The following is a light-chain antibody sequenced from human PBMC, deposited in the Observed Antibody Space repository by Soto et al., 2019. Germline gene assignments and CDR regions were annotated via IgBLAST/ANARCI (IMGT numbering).Light chain of an antibody. J-gene: IGLJ2*01. CDR1: SSDVGGYNY. V-gene: IGLV2-14*01. Sequence: QSVQTQPASVSRSPGQSITISCTGTSSDVGGYNYVSWYQQHPGKAPKLMIYDVSNRPSGVSNRFSDSKSGNTASLTISGLQAEDEAHYYCSSYTSSGTLVVFGGGTKLTVL. CDR3: SSYTSSGTLVV. CDR2: DVS.